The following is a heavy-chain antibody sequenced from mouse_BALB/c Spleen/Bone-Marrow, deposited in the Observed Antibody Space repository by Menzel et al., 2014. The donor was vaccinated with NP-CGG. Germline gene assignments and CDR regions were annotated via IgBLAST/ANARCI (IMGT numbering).Heavy chain of an antibody. CDR2: INPSNGGT. V-gene: IGHV1S81*02. CDR3: TREGTFFAY. D-gene: IGHD3-3*01. Sequence: QVQLQQSGAELVKPGASVKLSCKSSGYTFTSYYMYWVKQRPGQGLEWIGGINPSNGGTNFNEKFKSKATLTVDKSSSTAYMQLSSLTSEDSAVYYCTREGTFFAYWGQGTVVTVSA. CDR1: GYTFTSYY. J-gene: IGHJ3*01.